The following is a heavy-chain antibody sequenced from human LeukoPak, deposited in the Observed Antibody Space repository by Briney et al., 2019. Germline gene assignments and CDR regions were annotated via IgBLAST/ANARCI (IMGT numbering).Heavy chain of an antibody. CDR2: ISSSSSYI. CDR1: GFTFSSYS. Sequence: GGSLRLSCAASGFTFSSYSMNWVRQAPGKGLEWVSSISSSSSYIYYADSVKGRFTISRDNAKNSLYLQMNSLRAEDTAVYYCAKALQDYYDSSGYPYWGQGTLVTVSS. J-gene: IGHJ4*02. D-gene: IGHD3-22*01. V-gene: IGHV3-21*01. CDR3: AKALQDYYDSSGYPY.